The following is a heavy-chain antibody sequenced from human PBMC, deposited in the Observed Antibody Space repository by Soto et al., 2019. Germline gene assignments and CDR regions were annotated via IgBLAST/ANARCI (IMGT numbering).Heavy chain of an antibody. D-gene: IGHD3-3*01. CDR2: IYYSGST. Sequence: QVQLQESGPGLVKPSETLSLTCTVSGGSISSYYWSWIRQPPGKGLEWIGYIYYSGSTNYNPSLKSRVTISVDTSKNQFSLKLSSVTAADTAVYYCARGGLKEEWLYGMDVWGQGTTVTVSS. CDR3: ARGGLKEEWLYGMDV. J-gene: IGHJ6*02. V-gene: IGHV4-59*01. CDR1: GGSISSYY.